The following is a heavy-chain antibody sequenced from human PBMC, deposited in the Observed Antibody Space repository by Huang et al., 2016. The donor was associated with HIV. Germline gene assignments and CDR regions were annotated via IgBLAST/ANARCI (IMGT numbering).Heavy chain of an antibody. CDR2: IKQDGSET. Sequence: EVQLVESGGGLVQPGGSLSLSCAASGFTFSNYWMRWVRQAPGKGLEWVANIKQDGSETYYVDSVKGRFTISRDNAKNSLYLQMNSLRAEDTAVYYCASQPGPWGQGTLVTVSS. CDR3: ASQPGP. J-gene: IGHJ5*02. V-gene: IGHV3-7*01. CDR1: GFTFSNYW.